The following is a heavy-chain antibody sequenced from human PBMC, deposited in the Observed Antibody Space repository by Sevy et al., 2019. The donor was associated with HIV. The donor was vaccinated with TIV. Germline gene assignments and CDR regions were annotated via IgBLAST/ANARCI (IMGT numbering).Heavy chain of an antibody. J-gene: IGHJ4*02. V-gene: IGHV3-74*01. CDR2: VNTDGSKT. CDR1: GFTFRNWW. Sequence: GGSLRLSCAASGFTFRNWWMPWVRRAPGKGLVWVSRVNTDGSKTNYADSVQGRFTISRDNTKNTLYLQMNSLRGEDTAVYYCARGGCSATSCLDYWGQGALVTVSS. D-gene: IGHD2-2*01. CDR3: ARGGCSATSCLDY.